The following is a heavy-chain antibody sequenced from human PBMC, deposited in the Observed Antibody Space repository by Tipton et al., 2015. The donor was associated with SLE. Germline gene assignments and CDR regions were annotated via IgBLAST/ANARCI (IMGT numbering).Heavy chain of an antibody. CDR1: GYSFLTYW. J-gene: IGHJ4*02. V-gene: IGHV5-51*03. D-gene: IGHD1-26*01. CDR3: ANSSGSYSGEYDY. CDR2: IYPGDSDT. Sequence: QLVQSGAEVKKPGESLKISCKGSGYSFLTYWIGWVRQMPGKGLEWMGIIYPGDSDTRYSPSFQGQVTISANKSISTASLQWSSLKASVTAMYSCANSSGSYSGEYDYGGQGTLTSVSA.